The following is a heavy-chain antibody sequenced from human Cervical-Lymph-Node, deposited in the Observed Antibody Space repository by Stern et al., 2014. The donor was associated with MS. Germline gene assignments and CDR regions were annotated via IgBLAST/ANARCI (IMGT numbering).Heavy chain of an antibody. D-gene: IGHD6-19*01. V-gene: IGHV1-2*06. Sequence: VQLVQSGAEVKKPGASVKVSCTASGYTFTGYYMHWVRQAPGQGLEWMGRINPNSGGTNYAQKFQGRVTMTRATSISTAYMELSRLRSDDAAVYYCAREAAMAVAGTGVDYWGQGTLVTVSS. CDR1: GYTFTGYY. J-gene: IGHJ4*02. CDR3: AREAAMAVAGTGVDY. CDR2: INPNSGGT.